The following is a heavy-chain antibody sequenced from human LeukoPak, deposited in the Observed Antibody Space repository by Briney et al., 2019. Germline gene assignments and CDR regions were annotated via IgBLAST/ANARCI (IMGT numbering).Heavy chain of an antibody. CDR3: ARGYNWNEAYFDY. CDR2: IYYSGST. D-gene: IGHD1-1*01. CDR1: GGSIRSYY. J-gene: IGHJ4*02. Sequence: PSETLSLTXTVSGGSIRSYYWSWIRQAPGKGLEWIGYIYYSGSTNYNPSLKSRVTISVDTSKNQFSLKLSSMTAADTAVYYCARGYNWNEAYFDYWGQGTLVTVSS. V-gene: IGHV4-59*01.